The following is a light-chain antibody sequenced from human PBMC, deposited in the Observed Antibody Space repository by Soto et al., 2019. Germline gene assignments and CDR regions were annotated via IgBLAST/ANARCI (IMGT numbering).Light chain of an antibody. CDR2: DAS. CDR3: QQYNSWPT. J-gene: IGKJ1*01. Sequence: EIVMTQSPATLSVSPGERATLSCRASQSVRSNLAWYQQKPGQAPRLLIYDASTGATGIPARFSGSGSGTEFTLTITSLQPEDFAVYYCQQYNSWPTFGQGTKVDIK. CDR1: QSVRSN. V-gene: IGKV3-15*01.